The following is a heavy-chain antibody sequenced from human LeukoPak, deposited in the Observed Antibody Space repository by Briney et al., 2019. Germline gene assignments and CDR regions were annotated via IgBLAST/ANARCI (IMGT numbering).Heavy chain of an antibody. CDR2: ISGSGGST. CDR3: AREPSYYDFWSGSYMDV. CDR1: GFTFSSYG. Sequence: GGTLRLSCAASGFTFSSYGMIWVRQAPGKGLEWVSGISGSGGSTYLADSVKGRFTISRDNSKNTLYLQMNSLRAEDTAVYYCAREPSYYDFWSGSYMDVWGKGTTVTVSS. V-gene: IGHV3-23*01. D-gene: IGHD3-3*01. J-gene: IGHJ6*03.